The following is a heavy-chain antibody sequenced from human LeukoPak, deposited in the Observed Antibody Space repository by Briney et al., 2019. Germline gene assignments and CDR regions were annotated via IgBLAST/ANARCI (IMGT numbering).Heavy chain of an antibody. J-gene: IGHJ6*03. CDR2: INPNSGGT. V-gene: IGHV1-2*02. D-gene: IGHD3-10*01. CDR3: ARNYYGSGSYRLYYYYYMDV. CDR1: GYTFTGYY. Sequence: ASVKVSCKASGYTFTGYYMHWVRQAPGQGLEWMGWINPNSGGTNYAQKFQGRVTMTRDTSTSTVYMELSSLRSEDTAVYYCARNYYGSGSYRLYYYYYMDVWGKGTTVTISS.